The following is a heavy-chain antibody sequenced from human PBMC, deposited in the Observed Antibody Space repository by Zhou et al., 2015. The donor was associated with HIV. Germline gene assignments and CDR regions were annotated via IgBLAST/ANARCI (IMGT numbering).Heavy chain of an antibody. V-gene: IGHV3-23*01. D-gene: IGHD3-3*01. CDR2: ISATGHGL. Sequence: EVHLSESGGDLVQAGGSLSLSCTASGFIFDDFAMSWVRHRPGLGLEWISGISATGHGLFYANSIKGRFTISRDNFRRTLYLQMSSLSVEDTGTYYCARGRNGVTAALDYWGQGTLVTVAS. J-gene: IGHJ4*02. CDR1: GFIFDDFA. CDR3: ARGRNGVTAALDY.